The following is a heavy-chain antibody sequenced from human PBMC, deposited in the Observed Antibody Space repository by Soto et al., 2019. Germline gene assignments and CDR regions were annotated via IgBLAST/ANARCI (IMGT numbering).Heavy chain of an antibody. CDR2: IFSNDEK. Sequence: GSGPTLVNPTEALTLTCTVSGFSLSNARMGVSWIRQPPGKALEWLADIFSNDEKSYSTSLKSRLTISKDTSKSQVVLTMTNMDPVDTATYYCARILGYYYYMDVWGKGTTVTVSS. CDR3: ARILGYYYYMDV. CDR1: GFSLSNARMG. V-gene: IGHV2-26*01. J-gene: IGHJ6*03.